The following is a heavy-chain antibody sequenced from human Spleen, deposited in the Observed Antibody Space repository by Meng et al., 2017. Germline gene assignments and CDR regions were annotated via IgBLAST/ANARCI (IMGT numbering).Heavy chain of an antibody. V-gene: IGHV3-23*01. J-gene: IGHJ3*02. Sequence: GESLKISCAASGFTFSSSAMNWVRQTPGKGLEWVSTISSGAGNTYYAYYADSVKGRFTISRDNSKNTLYLQMNSLRAEDTAVYYCARDHLNPDHDAFDIWGQGTMVTVSS. CDR2: ISSGAGNTYYA. CDR1: GFTFSSSA. CDR3: ARDHLNPDHDAFDI.